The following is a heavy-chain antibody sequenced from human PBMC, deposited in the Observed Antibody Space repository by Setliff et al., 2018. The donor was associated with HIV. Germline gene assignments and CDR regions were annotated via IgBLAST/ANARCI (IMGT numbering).Heavy chain of an antibody. CDR1: GFTFSSYA. CDR2: ISGSGGST. J-gene: IGHJ3*01. Sequence: GESLKISCAASGFTFSSYAMSWVRQAPGKGLEWVSAISGSGGSTYYADSVKGRFTISRDNSKNTLYLQMNSLRAEDTAVYYCARLGHCYGGGCNFDTFDVWGQGTMVTVSS. V-gene: IGHV3-23*01. D-gene: IGHD2-15*01. CDR3: ARLGHCYGGGCNFDTFDV.